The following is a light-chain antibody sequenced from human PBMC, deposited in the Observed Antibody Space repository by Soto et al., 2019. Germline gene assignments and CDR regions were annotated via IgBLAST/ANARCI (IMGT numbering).Light chain of an antibody. V-gene: IGKV3-20*01. J-gene: IGKJ1*01. CDR3: LHYDDSRK. CDR1: HSVGGS. CDR2: AAS. Sequence: EIVLTQSPGTPSFSTGERATLSCSASHSVGGSLAWYQQKPSQAPKLLIDAASSRATGIPARFSGRGFGTEFTLTISMVEPEDLAVYYGLHYDDSRKSGRGNKVETK.